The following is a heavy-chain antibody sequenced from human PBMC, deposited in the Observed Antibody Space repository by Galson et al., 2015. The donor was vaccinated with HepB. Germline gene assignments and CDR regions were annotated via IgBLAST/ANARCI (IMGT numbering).Heavy chain of an antibody. V-gene: IGHV3-30*18. Sequence: SLRLSCAASGFTYSSYGMQWVRQAPGKGLEWVAVISYDGSNKYYVDSVKGRFTISRDNSKNTLYLQMNSLRVEDTAVYYCAKDLHSSSWYNAGGFDPWGQGTLVTVSS. CDR1: GFTYSSYG. D-gene: IGHD6-13*01. CDR3: AKDLHSSSWYNAGGFDP. CDR2: ISYDGSNK. J-gene: IGHJ5*02.